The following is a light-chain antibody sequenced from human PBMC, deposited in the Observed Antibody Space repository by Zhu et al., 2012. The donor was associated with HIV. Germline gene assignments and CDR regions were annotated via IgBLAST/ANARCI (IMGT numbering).Light chain of an antibody. CDR3: QQYGSSPLT. Sequence: EIVLTQSPGTLSMSPGERATLFCRASQSVSSTYLAWYQQKPGQPPRLLIYGASGRASGIPERFSGGGSGTFFVLTIDRLEPEGIAMYYCQQYGSSPLTFGGGTKGGDQT. CDR1: QSVSSTY. V-gene: IGKV3-20*01. J-gene: IGKJ4*01. CDR2: GAS.